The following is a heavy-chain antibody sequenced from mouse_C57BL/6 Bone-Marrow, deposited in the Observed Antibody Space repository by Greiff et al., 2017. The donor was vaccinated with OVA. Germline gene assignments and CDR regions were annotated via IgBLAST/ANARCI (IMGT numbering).Heavy chain of an antibody. V-gene: IGHV5-17*01. J-gene: IGHJ2*01. CDR2: ISSGSSTI. CDR1: GFTFSDYG. D-gene: IGHD4-1*01. CDR3: ARSWDYFDY. Sequence: DVKLVESGGGLVKPGGSLKLSCAASGFTFSDYGMHWVRQAPEKGLEWVAYISSGSSTIYYADTVKGRFTISRDNAKNTLLLQMTSLRSEDTAMYYCARSWDYFDYWGQGTTLTVSS.